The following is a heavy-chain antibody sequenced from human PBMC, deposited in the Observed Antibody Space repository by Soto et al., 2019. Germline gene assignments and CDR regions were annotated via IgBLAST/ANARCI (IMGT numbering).Heavy chain of an antibody. CDR2: MYPGDSDT. J-gene: IGHJ4*02. CDR1: GYDFNTNW. Sequence: GESLKISCRGSGYDFNTNWFGWLRQLPGRGLEWVVIMYPGDSDTRYNPSLQGHVTLSVDVTVSTAFLQWRSLETSDTGMYFCARLPRDCNKTSCYYADHWGQGTQVTVSS. V-gene: IGHV5-51*01. CDR3: ARLPRDCNKTSCYYADH. D-gene: IGHD3-3*01.